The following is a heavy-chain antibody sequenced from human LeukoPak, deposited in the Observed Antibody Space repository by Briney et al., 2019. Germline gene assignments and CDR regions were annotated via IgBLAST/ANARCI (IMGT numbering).Heavy chain of an antibody. CDR2: ISAYNGNT. Sequence: ASVKVSCKASGYTFTSYGISWVRQAPGQGLEWMGWISAYNGNTNYAQKLQGRVTMTTDTSTSTAYVELRSLRSDDTAVYYCARAGHVSGWYFDYWGQGTLVTVSS. CDR3: ARAGHVSGWYFDY. V-gene: IGHV1-18*01. CDR1: GYTFTSYG. J-gene: IGHJ4*02. D-gene: IGHD6-19*01.